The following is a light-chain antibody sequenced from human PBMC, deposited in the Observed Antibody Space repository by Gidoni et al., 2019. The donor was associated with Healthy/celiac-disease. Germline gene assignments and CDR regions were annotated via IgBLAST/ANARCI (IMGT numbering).Light chain of an antibody. Sequence: DIQMTQFPSTLSASVGDRVTITCRASQSISSWLAWYQQKPGKAPKLLIYKASSLESGVPSRFSGSGSGTEFTLTISSLQPDDFATYYCQQYNSYSTFGQXTKVEIK. CDR1: QSISSW. CDR2: KAS. CDR3: QQYNSYST. J-gene: IGKJ1*01. V-gene: IGKV1-5*03.